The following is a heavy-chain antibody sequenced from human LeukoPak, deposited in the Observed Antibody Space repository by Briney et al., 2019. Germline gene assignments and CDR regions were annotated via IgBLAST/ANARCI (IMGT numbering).Heavy chain of an antibody. Sequence: PGGSLRLSCAASGFTVSSNYMSWVRQAPGKGLEWVSLIYSGGSTFYADSVKGRFTISRDKSKNTLYLQMNSLRAEDTAVYYCSRYYYDSGSFFFDYWGQGTLVTVSS. V-gene: IGHV3-66*02. D-gene: IGHD3-10*01. CDR3: SRYYYDSGSFFFDY. CDR1: GFTVSSNY. J-gene: IGHJ4*02. CDR2: IYSGGST.